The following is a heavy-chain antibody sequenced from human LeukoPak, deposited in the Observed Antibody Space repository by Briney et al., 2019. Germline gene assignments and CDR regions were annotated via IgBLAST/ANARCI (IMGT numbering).Heavy chain of an antibody. D-gene: IGHD2-8*01. CDR1: GFTFSDYD. CDR2: IGGTT. CDR3: TRWREMSMLYL. V-gene: IGHV3-49*04. Sequence: AGGSLRLSCTTSGFTFSDYDMAWVRQTPGKGLECVGSIGGTTEYAASVKGRFTVSRDDSRSIAYLQMNSLKIEDTAVYYCTRWREMSMLYLWGQGTLVTVSS. J-gene: IGHJ1*01.